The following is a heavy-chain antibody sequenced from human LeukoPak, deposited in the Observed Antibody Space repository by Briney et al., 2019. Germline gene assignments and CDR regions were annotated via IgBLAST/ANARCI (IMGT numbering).Heavy chain of an antibody. V-gene: IGHV3-53*01. CDR2: IYSDNT. CDR1: GFTVSSNS. Sequence: GGSLRLSCTVSGFTVSSNSMSWVRQAPGKGLEWVSFIYSDNTHYSDSVKGRFTISRDNSKNTLYLQMNSLRAEDTAVYYCARRAGAYSHPYDYWGQGTLVTVS. CDR3: ARRAGAYSHPYDY. J-gene: IGHJ4*02. D-gene: IGHD4/OR15-4a*01.